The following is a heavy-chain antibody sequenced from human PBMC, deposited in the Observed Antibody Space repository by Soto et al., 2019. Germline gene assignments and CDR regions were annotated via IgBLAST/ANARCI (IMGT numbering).Heavy chain of an antibody. CDR1: GGTFSSYA. CDR3: ARDNGEGPLTTAAFDY. J-gene: IGHJ4*02. CDR2: IIPIFGTA. D-gene: IGHD4-4*01. Sequence: QVQLVQSGAEVKKPGSSVKVSCKASGGTFSSYAISWVRQAPGQGLEWMGGIIPIFGTANYAQKFQGRVTITADKSTSTAYMELSSLRSEDTTVYYCARDNGEGPLTTAAFDYWGQGTXXTVSS. V-gene: IGHV1-69*06.